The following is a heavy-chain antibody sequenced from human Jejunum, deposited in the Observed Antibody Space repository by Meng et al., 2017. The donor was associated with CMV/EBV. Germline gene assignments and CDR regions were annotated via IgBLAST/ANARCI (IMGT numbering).Heavy chain of an antibody. CDR1: GYSISSGYY. CDR3: ARDPNWNDRYYFDY. Sequence: GYSISSGYYWGWSRQPPGKGLEWIGSIYHGGSTYSNPSLKSRVTMSVDTSKNQFSLKLRSVTAADTAVYYCARDPNWNDRYYFDYWGQGALVTVSS. J-gene: IGHJ4*02. D-gene: IGHD1-1*01. V-gene: IGHV4-38-2*02. CDR2: IYHGGST.